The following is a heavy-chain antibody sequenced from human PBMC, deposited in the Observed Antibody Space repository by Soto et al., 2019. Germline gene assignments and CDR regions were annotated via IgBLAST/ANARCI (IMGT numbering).Heavy chain of an antibody. CDR1: VLTFSSYG. CDR2: ISYDGSNK. Sequence: PGGSLRLSCAASVLTFSSYGMHWVRQAPGKGLEWVAVISYDGSNKYYADSVKGRFTISRDNSKNTLYLQMNSLRAEDTAVYYCAKETYSGPLDYWGQGTLVTVSS. V-gene: IGHV3-30*18. D-gene: IGHD2-15*01. J-gene: IGHJ4*02. CDR3: AKETYSGPLDY.